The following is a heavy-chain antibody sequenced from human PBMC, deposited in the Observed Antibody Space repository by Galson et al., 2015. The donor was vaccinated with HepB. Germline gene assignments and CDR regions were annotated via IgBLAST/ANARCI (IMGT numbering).Heavy chain of an antibody. CDR3: ATVLFGSDAYWTFEI. Sequence: SLRLSCAASGFTFSRHTMSWLRQTPGQGLQWVSYISTNGATIHYADSVKGRFTVARDNAKNTMFLQMNSLRAEDTAVYYCATVLFGSDAYWTFEIWGQGTLVTVSS. D-gene: IGHD3-16*01. CDR2: ISTNGATI. V-gene: IGHV3-48*04. J-gene: IGHJ3*02. CDR1: GFTFSRHT.